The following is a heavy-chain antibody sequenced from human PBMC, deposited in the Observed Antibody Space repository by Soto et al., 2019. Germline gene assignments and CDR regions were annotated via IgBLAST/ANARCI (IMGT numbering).Heavy chain of an antibody. J-gene: IGHJ6*03. CDR3: ASVAIDGRENYYYYKDV. Sequence: QVQLVQSGAEVKKPGASVKVSCKASGYTFTGYYMHWVRQAPGQGLEWMGWINPNSGGTTYAQKFQGWVTMTRDTSISTADKELSRRRSDDTAVYYGASVAIDGRENYYYYKDVWGKGTTVTVSS. CDR2: INPNSGGT. CDR1: GYTFTGYY. D-gene: IGHD1-26*01. V-gene: IGHV1-2*04.